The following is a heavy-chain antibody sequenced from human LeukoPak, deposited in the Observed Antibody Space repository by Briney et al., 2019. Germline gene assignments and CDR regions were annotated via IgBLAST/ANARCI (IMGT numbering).Heavy chain of an antibody. V-gene: IGHV1-2*02. CDR3: ARNSVTTRYFDY. J-gene: IGHJ4*02. Sequence: GASVKVSCKASGYTFTGYYMHWVRQAPGQGLEWMGWINPNSGGTNYAQKFQGRVTMTRDTSISTAYMELSSLGSEDTAVYYCARNSVTTRYFDYWGQGILVTVSS. CDR2: INPNSGGT. CDR1: GYTFTGYY. D-gene: IGHD4-17*01.